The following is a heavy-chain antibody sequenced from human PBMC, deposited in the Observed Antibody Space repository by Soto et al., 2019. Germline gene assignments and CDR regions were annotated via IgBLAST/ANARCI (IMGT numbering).Heavy chain of an antibody. V-gene: IGHV6-1*01. J-gene: IGHJ4*02. CDR2: TYYRSNWRH. Sequence: SQTLSLTCAISGDIVSSNTAAWNWIRSSPSRGLEWLGRTYYRSNWRHDYAVSVKSRITVNPDTSKNHFSLQLNSVTPDDTAVYYGARGVAGSGFDLWGQGTLGTDSS. D-gene: IGHD6-19*01. CDR1: GDIVSSNTAA. CDR3: ARGVAGSGFDL.